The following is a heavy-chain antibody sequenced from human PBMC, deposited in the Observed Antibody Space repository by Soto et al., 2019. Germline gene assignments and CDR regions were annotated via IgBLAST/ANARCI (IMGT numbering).Heavy chain of an antibody. Sequence: GGSLRLSCAASGFTFSSYAMSWVRQAPGKGLEWVSAISGSGGSKYYADSGKGRFTISRDNSKNTLYLQMNSLRAEDTAVYYCAKTGTIVVVPAAMVWFDPWGQGTLVTVSS. V-gene: IGHV3-23*01. D-gene: IGHD2-2*01. J-gene: IGHJ5*02. CDR1: GFTFSSYA. CDR2: ISGSGGSK. CDR3: AKTGTIVVVPAAMVWFDP.